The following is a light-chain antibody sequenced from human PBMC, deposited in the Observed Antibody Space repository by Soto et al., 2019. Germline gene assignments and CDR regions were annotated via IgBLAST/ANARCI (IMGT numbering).Light chain of an antibody. CDR2: EVS. CDR1: SSDVGAYNY. CDR3: SSYAGSNNYV. V-gene: IGLV2-8*01. Sequence: SALTQPPSASGSPGQSLTISCTGTSSDVGAYNYVSWYQQHPGKAPKLMIYEVSERPSGVPDRFSGSKSGNTASLTVSGLLAEDEADYYCSSYAGSNNYVFGTGTKVTVL. J-gene: IGLJ1*01.